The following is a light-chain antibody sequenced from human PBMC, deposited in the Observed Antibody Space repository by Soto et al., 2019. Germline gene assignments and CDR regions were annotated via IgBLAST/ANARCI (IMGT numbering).Light chain of an antibody. CDR3: SSYTSSSTYV. CDR1: SSDVGGYNF. Sequence: QSVLTQPASVSGSPGQSITISCTGTSSDVGGYNFVSWYQQHPGKAPKLMIYDVSNRPSGASNRFSGSKSGNTASLTIYGLQADDEADYYCSSYTSSSTYVFGTGTKLTVL. V-gene: IGLV2-14*01. CDR2: DVS. J-gene: IGLJ1*01.